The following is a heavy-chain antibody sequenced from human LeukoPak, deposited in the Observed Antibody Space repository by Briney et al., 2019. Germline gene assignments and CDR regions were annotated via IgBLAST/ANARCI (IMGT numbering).Heavy chain of an antibody. CDR2: IYYSGST. CDR1: GGSISSYY. V-gene: IGHV4-59*01. D-gene: IGHD3-10*01. CDR3: ARPAHYGSGSYPYYFDY. Sequence: PSETLSLTCTVSGGSISSYYWSWIRQPPGKRLEWIGYIYYSGSTNYNPSLKSRVTISVDTSKNQFSLKLSSVTAADTAVYYCARPAHYGSGSYPYYFDYWGQGTLVTVSS. J-gene: IGHJ4*02.